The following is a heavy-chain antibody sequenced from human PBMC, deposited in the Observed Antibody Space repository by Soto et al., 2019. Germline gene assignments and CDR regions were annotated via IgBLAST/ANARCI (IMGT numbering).Heavy chain of an antibody. V-gene: IGHV3-23*01. J-gene: IGHJ4*02. CDR2: ISGSGGST. D-gene: IGHD5-12*01. CDR1: GFTFSSYA. Sequence: GGSLRLSCAASGFTFSSYAMSWVRQAPGKGLEWVSAISGSGGSTYYADSVKGRFTISRDNSKNTLYLQMNSLRAEDTAVYYCAKPRGMARALAYFDYWGQGTLVTVSS. CDR3: AKPRGMARALAYFDY.